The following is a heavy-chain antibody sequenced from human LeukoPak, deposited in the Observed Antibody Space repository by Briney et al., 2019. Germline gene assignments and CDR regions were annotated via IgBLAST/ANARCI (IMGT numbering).Heavy chain of an antibody. J-gene: IGHJ4*02. CDR3: ARDRLGPSFSVSHFDL. Sequence: GGSLRLSCATSGFTFVDYGLSWVRRAPGKGLEWLCAINYNGAITDYADSVKGRFTISRDNAKNSLYLRMDSLRAEDSALYYCARDRLGPSFSVSHFDLWGQGTLVTVSS. V-gene: IGHV3-20*04. D-gene: IGHD3-3*02. CDR1: GFTFVDYG. CDR2: INYNGAIT.